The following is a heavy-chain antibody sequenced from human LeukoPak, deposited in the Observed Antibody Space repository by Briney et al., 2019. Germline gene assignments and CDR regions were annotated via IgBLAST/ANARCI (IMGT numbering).Heavy chain of an antibody. V-gene: IGHV4-59*01. CDR3: ARARGYASNTSCKRHAYHFDY. CDR2: IYYSGST. CDR1: GGSISSYY. D-gene: IGHD2-2*01. J-gene: IGHJ4*02. Sequence: PSETLSLTCTVSGGSISSYYWSWIRQPPGKGLEWIGYIYYSGSTNYNPSLKSRVTISVDTSNNQFSLKLDTVTTPDTAEHYSARARGYASNTSCKRHAYHFDYWGQGNLVTVSS.